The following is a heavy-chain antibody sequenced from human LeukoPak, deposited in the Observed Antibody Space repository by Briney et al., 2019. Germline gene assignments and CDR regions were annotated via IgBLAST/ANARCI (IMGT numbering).Heavy chain of an antibody. D-gene: IGHD3-22*01. J-gene: IGHJ4*02. CDR2: ISGSGGST. CDR3: AKIGFYDSSGQDY. CDR1: GLTLSSYA. Sequence: AGGSLRLSCAVSGLTLSSYAKSWVRQGPGEGLEWVSAISGSGGSTYYADSVRGRFTISRDNSKNTLYLQVNSLRAEDTALYYCAKIGFYDSSGQDYWGQRTLVTVSS. V-gene: IGHV3-23*01.